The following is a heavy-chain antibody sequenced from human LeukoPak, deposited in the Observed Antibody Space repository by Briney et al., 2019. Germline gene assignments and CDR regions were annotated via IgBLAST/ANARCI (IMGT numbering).Heavy chain of an antibody. CDR1: GFTFSSHD. V-gene: IGHV3-30*18. CDR2: ISYDGSNK. CDR3: AKGYNWNYFGAFDI. J-gene: IGHJ3*02. Sequence: GRSLRPSCAASGFTFSSHDMHWVRQAPGKGLEWVALISYDGSNKYYADSVRGRFTISRDNSKNTLSLQMNSLRAEDTAMYYCAKGYNWNYFGAFDIWGQGTMVTVSS. D-gene: IGHD1-7*01.